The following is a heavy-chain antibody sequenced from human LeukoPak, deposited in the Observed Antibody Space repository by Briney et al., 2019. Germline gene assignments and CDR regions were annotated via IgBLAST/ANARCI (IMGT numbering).Heavy chain of an antibody. D-gene: IGHD4-23*01. CDR2: IYYSGST. CDR1: GGSISSISSNNYH. J-gene: IGHJ6*02. V-gene: IGHV4-39*02. Sequence: SETLSLTCIVSGGSISSISSNNYHWGWIRQPPGKGLEWIGSIYYSGSTYYNPSLKSRVTISVDTSKNQFSLKLSSVTTADTALYYCAREMGVVTAHGIDVWGQGTTVTVSS. CDR3: AREMGVVTAHGIDV.